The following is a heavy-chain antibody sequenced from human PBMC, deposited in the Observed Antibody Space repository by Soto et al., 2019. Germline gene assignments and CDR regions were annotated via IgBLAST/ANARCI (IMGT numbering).Heavy chain of an antibody. Sequence: ASVKVSCKASGYTFTSYAMNWVRQAPGQGLEWMGWINTNTGNPTYAQGFTGRFVFSLDTSVSTAYLQICSLKAEDTAVYYCARFDTKEPGIAEAGYLWSQGTLVTVSS. D-gene: IGHD6-13*01. CDR1: GYTFTSYA. CDR2: INTNTGNP. J-gene: IGHJ5*02. V-gene: IGHV7-4-1*01. CDR3: ARFDTKEPGIAEAGYL.